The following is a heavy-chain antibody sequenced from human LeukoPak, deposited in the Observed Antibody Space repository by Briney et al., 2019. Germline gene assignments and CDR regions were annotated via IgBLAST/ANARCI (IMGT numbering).Heavy chain of an antibody. CDR2: ISLGTSDT. D-gene: IGHD5-18*01. CDR3: AKRLLYSYGPGFDY. Sequence: PGGSLKLSCAASGFTFSNYAMSWVRQATGKGLEGVSGISLGTSDTYYEDSVKGRFTISRDNSRTTLYLQMNSLRAEDTAVYYCAKRLLYSYGPGFDYWGQGTLVTVSS. V-gene: IGHV3-23*01. CDR1: GFTFSNYA. J-gene: IGHJ4*02.